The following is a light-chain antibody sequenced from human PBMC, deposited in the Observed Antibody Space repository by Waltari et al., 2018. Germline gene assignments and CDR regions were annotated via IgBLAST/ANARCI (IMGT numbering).Light chain of an antibody. CDR3: QLADSTVTYV. V-gene: IGLV3-25*03. CDR2: KDT. J-gene: IGLJ1*01. Sequence: SHELTQPPSVSVSPGQTATITCSGATLSKPYVYWYQHKPGQAPVLLIYKDTERPSGIPDRFAGSSSGTSVTLTISGVQAEDEADYYCQLADSTVTYVFGPGTKVIVL. CDR1: TLSKPY.